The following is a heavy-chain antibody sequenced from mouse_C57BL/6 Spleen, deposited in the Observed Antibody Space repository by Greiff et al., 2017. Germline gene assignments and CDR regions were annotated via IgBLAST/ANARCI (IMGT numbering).Heavy chain of an antibody. Sequence: QVQLQQSGAELARPGASVKMSCKASGYTFTSYTMHWVKQRPGQGLEWIGYINPSSGYPKYNQKFKDKATLTADKSSSTAYMQLSSLTSEDSAVYYCATKPTLDAIDYWGQGTSVTVSA. CDR2: INPSSGYP. V-gene: IGHV1-4*01. J-gene: IGHJ4*01. CDR3: ATKPTLDAIDY. D-gene: IGHD2-10*01. CDR1: GYTFTSYT.